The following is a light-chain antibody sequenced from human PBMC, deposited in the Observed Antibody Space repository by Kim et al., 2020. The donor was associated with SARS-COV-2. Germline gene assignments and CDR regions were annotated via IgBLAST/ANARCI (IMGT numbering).Light chain of an antibody. CDR2: DVS. J-gene: IGLJ1*01. V-gene: IGLV2-14*03. Sequence: GQSVTTSCTGTSSDVGVYNYVSWYQQHPGKAPKLMIYDVSNRPSGVSNRFSGSKSGNTASLTISGLQAEDEADYYCSSYTRSSTLVFGTGTKVTVL. CDR1: SSDVGVYNY. CDR3: SSYTRSSTLV.